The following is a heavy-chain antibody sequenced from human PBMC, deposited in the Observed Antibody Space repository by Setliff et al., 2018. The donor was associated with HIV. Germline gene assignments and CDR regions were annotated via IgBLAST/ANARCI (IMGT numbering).Heavy chain of an antibody. V-gene: IGHV3-21*04. J-gene: IGHJ4*02. D-gene: IGHD3-22*01. CDR2: ISPSSVYL. CDR1: GLTLGDYS. Sequence: GGSLRLSCAASGLTLGDYSMVWVRQAPGKGLEWVSSISPSSVYLNYADSMKGRFTISRDNAKNTLHLHMNSLRAEDTAVYYCARQAHPRGYYGSAGLFDYWGQGTPVTVSS. CDR3: ARQAHPRGYYGSAGLFDY.